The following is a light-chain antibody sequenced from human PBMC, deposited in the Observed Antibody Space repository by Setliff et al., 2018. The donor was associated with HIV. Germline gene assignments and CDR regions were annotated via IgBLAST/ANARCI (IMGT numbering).Light chain of an antibody. Sequence: QSVLTQPASVSGSPGQSITISCTGSIGDITNSNYVSWYQQHPGKAPTLILYHVSNRPSGISDRFSGSKSGNTASLTVSGLQAEDEADYYCSSYTGSSTLVFGGGTKVTVL. CDR1: IGDITNSNY. J-gene: IGLJ2*01. CDR3: SSYTGSSTLV. CDR2: HVS. V-gene: IGLV2-14*03.